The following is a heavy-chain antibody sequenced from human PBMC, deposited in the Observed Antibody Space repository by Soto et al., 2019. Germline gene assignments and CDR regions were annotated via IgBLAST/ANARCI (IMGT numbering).Heavy chain of an antibody. CDR3: ARDLGGYSSSWYYFDY. D-gene: IGHD6-13*01. CDR1: GFTFSTYE. J-gene: IGHJ4*02. CDR2: ISSSGSTI. V-gene: IGHV3-48*03. Sequence: PGGSLRLSCAASGFTFSTYEMNWVRQAPGKGLEWVSYISSSGSTIYYADSVKGRFTISRDNAKKSLYLQMNSLRDEDPAVYYCARDLGGYSSSWYYFDYWGQGTLVTVSS.